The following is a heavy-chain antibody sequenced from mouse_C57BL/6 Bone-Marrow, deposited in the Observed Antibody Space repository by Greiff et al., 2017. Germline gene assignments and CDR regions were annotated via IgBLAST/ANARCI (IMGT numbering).Heavy chain of an antibody. CDR1: GFTFSNYW. CDR3: TGFYDSYYRYFDV. V-gene: IGHV6-3*01. CDR2: IRLKSDNYAT. J-gene: IGHJ1*03. D-gene: IGHD2-3*01. Sequence: EVKLMESGGGLVQPGGSMKLSCVASGFTFSNYWMNWVRQSPEKGLEWVAQIRLKSDNYATHYAESVKGRFTISRDDSKSSVYLQMNNLRAEDTGIYYCTGFYDSYYRYFDVWGTGTTVTVSS.